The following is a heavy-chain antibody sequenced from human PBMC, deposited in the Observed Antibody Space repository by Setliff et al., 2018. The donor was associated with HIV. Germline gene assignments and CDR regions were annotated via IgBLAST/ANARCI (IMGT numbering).Heavy chain of an antibody. D-gene: IGHD3-10*01. CDR1: GFTFSSYA. J-gene: IGHJ4*02. V-gene: IGHV3-74*01. CDR2: INSDGSTT. Sequence: GGSLRLSCAASGFTFSSYAMNWVRQAPGKGLEWVSLINSDGSTTNYADSVKGRFTISSDKAKNTVYLQMNSLRAEDTAVYYCAFGGGWLHDYWGQGTLVTVSS. CDR3: AFGGGWLHDY.